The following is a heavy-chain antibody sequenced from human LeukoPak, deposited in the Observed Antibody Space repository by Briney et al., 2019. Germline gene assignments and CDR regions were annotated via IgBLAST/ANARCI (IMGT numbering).Heavy chain of an antibody. CDR1: GFTFSSSA. CDR3: AKDRPYRYGYVDY. V-gene: IGHV3-23*01. CDR2: ISSSGGSR. J-gene: IGHJ4*02. D-gene: IGHD5-18*01. Sequence: GGSLRLSCAASGFTFSSSAMSWVRQVPGKGLEWVGGISSSGGSRNYADSVRGRFTISRDNSKNTLYLPMNSQSADDTAVYYSAKDRPYRYGYVDYCGQGTLVTVSS.